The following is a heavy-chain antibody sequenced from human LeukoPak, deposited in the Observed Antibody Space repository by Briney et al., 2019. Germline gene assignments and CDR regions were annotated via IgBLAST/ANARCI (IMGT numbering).Heavy chain of an antibody. V-gene: IGHV3-30*18. CDR2: ISYDGSNK. J-gene: IGHJ4*02. D-gene: IGHD6-13*01. CDR3: AKERPTGYSSSWAFDY. CDR1: GFTFSSYG. Sequence: HPGGSLRLSCAASGFTFSSYGMHWVRQAPGKGLEWVAVISYDGSNKYYADSVKGRFTISRDNSQNTLYLQMNSLRAEDTAVYYCAKERPTGYSSSWAFDYWGQGTLVTVSS.